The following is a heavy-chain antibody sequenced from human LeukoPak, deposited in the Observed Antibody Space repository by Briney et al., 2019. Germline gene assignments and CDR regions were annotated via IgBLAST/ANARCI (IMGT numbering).Heavy chain of an antibody. D-gene: IGHD3-22*01. CDR2: IDFSGST. CDR3: ARRDSSGYYYWFDP. V-gene: IGHV4-59*01. Sequence: SETLSLTCTVSGGSISSYYWSWIRQPPGKGLEWIGSIDFSGSTKYNPSLKSRVTISIDASKNQFSLKLSSVTAADTAVYYCARRDSSGYYYWFDPWGQGTLVTVSS. J-gene: IGHJ5*02. CDR1: GGSISSYY.